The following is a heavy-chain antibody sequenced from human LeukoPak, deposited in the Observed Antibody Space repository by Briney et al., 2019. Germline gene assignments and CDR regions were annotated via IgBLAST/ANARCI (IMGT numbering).Heavy chain of an antibody. V-gene: IGHV4-34*01. J-gene: IGHJ6*02. D-gene: IGHD5-12*01. CDR2: INHSGST. CDR1: GGSFSGYY. CDR3: AGDSGPEGGMDV. Sequence: SETLSLTCAVYGGSFSGYYWSWIRQPPEKGLEWIGEINHSGSTNYNPSLKSRVTISVDTSKNQFSLKLSSVTAADTAVYYCAGDSGPEGGMDVWGQGTTVTVSS.